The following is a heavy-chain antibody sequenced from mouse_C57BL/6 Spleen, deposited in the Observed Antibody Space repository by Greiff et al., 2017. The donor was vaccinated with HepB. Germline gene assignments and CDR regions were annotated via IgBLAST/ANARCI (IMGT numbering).Heavy chain of an antibody. CDR1: GYTFTSYW. CDR3: ASLYYGSSYDYFDY. CDR2: IDPSDSET. V-gene: IGHV1-52*01. Sequence: VQLQQSGAELVRPGSSVKLSCKASGYTFTSYWMHWVKQRPIQGLEWIGNIDPSDSETHYNQKFKDKATLTVDKSSSTAYMQLSSLTSEDSAVYYWASLYYGSSYDYFDYWGQGTTLTVSS. D-gene: IGHD1-1*01. J-gene: IGHJ2*01.